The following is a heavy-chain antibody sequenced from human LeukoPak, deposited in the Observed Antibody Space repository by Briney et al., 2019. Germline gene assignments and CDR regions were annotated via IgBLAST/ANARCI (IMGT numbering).Heavy chain of an antibody. J-gene: IGHJ4*02. CDR3: ARVVPAAIFAWYYFDY. Sequence: GGSLRLSCAASGFTFSIYAMNWVRQAPGKGLEWVSVIGGSADSADYADSVKGRFTISRDDSKNTLYLQMISLRSEDTAVYYCARVVPAAIFAWYYFDYWGQGTLVTVSS. CDR2: IGGSADSA. V-gene: IGHV3-23*01. D-gene: IGHD2-2*01. CDR1: GFTFSIYA.